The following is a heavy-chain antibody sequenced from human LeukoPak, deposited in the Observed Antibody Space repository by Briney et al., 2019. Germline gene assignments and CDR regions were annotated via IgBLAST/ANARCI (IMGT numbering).Heavy chain of an antibody. CDR2: IYSSGNT. D-gene: IGHD5-12*01. J-gene: IGHJ4*02. Sequence: PSETLSLTCAVSGASISSSNYYWGWVRQSPGKGLEWIGNIYSSGNTYYNASLKSRVTMYIDTSKNQFSLKLSSVTAADTAMYYCAKSNGYGLIDYWGQGALVTVSS. CDR3: AKSNGYGLIDY. V-gene: IGHV4-39*01. CDR1: GASISSSNYY.